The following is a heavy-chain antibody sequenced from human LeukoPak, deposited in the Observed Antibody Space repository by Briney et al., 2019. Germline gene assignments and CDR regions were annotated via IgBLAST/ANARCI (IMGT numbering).Heavy chain of an antibody. D-gene: IGHD2-15*01. CDR2: INPSGGST. CDR3: ARDSGIVVGASHFDY. V-gene: IGHV1-46*01. J-gene: IGHJ4*02. CDR1: GGTFSSYA. Sequence: EASVKVSCKASGGTFSSYAISWVRQAPGQGLEWMGIINPSGGSTSYAQKFQGRVTMTRDTSTSTVYMELSSLRSEDTAVYYCARDSGIVVGASHFDYWGQGTLVTVSS.